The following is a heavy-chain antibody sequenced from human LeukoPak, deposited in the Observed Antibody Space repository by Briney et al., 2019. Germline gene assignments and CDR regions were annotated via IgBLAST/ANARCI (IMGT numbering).Heavy chain of an antibody. V-gene: IGHV1-18*01. J-gene: IGHJ3*02. Sequence: ASVTVSCKASGYTFTSYGISWVRRAPGQGLEWMGWISAYNGNTNYAQKLKGRVTMTTDTSMSTAYMELRSLRSDDTAVYYCARETRYYDILTGYWDAFDIWGQGTMVTVSS. CDR1: GYTFTSYG. CDR3: ARETRYYDILTGYWDAFDI. D-gene: IGHD3-9*01. CDR2: ISAYNGNT.